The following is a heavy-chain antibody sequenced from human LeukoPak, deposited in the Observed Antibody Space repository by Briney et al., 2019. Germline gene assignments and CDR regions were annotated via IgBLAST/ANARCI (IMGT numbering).Heavy chain of an antibody. CDR3: ARRSYEPYYFDY. CDR2: IYYSGSI. D-gene: IGHD2-21*01. CDR1: GRSLSSFY. V-gene: IGHV4-59*01. J-gene: IGHJ4*02. Sequence: ASETLSLTCTVSGRSLSSFYWRWIRQPPGRGLGWIGYIYYSGSINYNPTLKSRVTISVDTSKNQCSLKLSSVTAADTAVYYWARRSYEPYYFDYWGQGTLVTVSS.